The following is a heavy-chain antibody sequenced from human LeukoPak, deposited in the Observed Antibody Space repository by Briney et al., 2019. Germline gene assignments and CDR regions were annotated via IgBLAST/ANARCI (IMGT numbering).Heavy chain of an antibody. CDR3: ARIRDGYNLDAFDV. J-gene: IGHJ3*01. V-gene: IGHV4-30-4*02. D-gene: IGHD5-24*01. CDR2: IYYSGST. Sequence: KSSETLSLTCTVSGGSISSGDYYWSWIRQPPGKGLEWIGYIYYSGSTYYNPSLKSRVTISVDTSRNQFSLKLSPVTAADTAVYFCARIRDGYNLDAFDVWGQGTMFTVSS. CDR1: GGSISSGDYY.